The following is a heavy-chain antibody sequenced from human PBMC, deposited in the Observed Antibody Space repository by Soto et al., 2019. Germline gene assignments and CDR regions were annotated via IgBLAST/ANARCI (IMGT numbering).Heavy chain of an antibody. J-gene: IGHJ4*02. CDR2: IYSGGST. CDR1: GFTVSSNY. D-gene: IGHD2-15*01. V-gene: IGHV3-66*01. Sequence: TGGSLRLSCAASGFTVSSNYMSWVRQAPGKGLEWVSVIYSGGSTYYADSVKGRFTISRDNSKNTLYLQMNSLRAEDTGVYYCVRDFTPALTPGDDFDYWGQGIMVTVSS. CDR3: VRDFTPALTPGDDFDY.